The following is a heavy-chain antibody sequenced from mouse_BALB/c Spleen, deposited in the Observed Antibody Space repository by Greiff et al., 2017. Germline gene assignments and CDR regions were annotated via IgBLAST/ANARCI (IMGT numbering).Heavy chain of an antibody. CDR3: ARHGYDGYYDYAMDY. J-gene: IGHJ4*01. D-gene: IGHD2-3*01. CDR1: GFAFSSYD. V-gene: IGHV5-12-1*01. Sequence: EVQRVESGGGLVKPGGSLKLSCAASGFAFSSYDMSWVRQTPEKRLEWVAYISSGGGSTYYPDTVKGRFTISRDNAKNTLYLQMSSLKSEDTAMYYCARHGYDGYYDYAMDYWGQGTSVTVSS. CDR2: ISSGGGST.